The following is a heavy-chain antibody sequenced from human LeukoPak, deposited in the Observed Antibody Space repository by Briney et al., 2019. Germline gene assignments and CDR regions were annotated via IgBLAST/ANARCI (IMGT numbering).Heavy chain of an antibody. Sequence: SETLSLTCTVSGGSISSGGYYWSWIRQHPGKGLEWIGYIYYSGSTYYNPSLKSRVTISVDTSKNQFSLKLSSVTAADTAVYYCARVGNYYGSGSYPNWFDPWGQGTLVTVSS. CDR1: GGSISSGGYY. J-gene: IGHJ5*02. CDR2: IYYSGST. CDR3: ARVGNYYGSGSYPNWFDP. V-gene: IGHV4-30-4*08. D-gene: IGHD3-10*01.